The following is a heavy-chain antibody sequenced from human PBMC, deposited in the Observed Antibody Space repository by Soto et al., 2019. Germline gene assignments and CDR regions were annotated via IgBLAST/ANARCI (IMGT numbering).Heavy chain of an antibody. Sequence: GASVKVSCKASGYTFANYVIIWVRQAPGQGLEWMGWISGYNGNTKYVQKLQGRVTMTADISTSTAYMELRSLRSDDTAVYYCARGNEDVWPGYYRGGRVDYGGQGAPVTVPS. CDR2: ISGYNGNT. CDR3: ARGNEDVWPGYYRGGRVDY. V-gene: IGHV1-18*01. CDR1: GYTFANYV. D-gene: IGHD3-3*01. J-gene: IGHJ4*02.